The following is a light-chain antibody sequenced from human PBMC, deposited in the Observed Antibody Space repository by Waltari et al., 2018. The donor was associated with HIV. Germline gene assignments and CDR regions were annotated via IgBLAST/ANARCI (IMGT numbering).Light chain of an antibody. CDR3: AAWDDSLSVYV. CDR1: SPHIGSNY. V-gene: IGLV1-47*01. Sequence: QSVLTQPPSASGPPGQRVTISCSGSSPHIGSNYVYWYQQLPGTAPKLLIYRNNQRPSGVPDRFSGSTSGTSASLAISGLRSEDEADYFCAAWDDSLSVYVFGTGTKVTVL. J-gene: IGLJ1*01. CDR2: RNN.